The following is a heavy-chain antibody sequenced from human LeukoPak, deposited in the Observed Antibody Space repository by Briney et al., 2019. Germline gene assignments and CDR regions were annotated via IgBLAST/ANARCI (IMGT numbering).Heavy chain of an antibody. D-gene: IGHD3-10*01. V-gene: IGHV3-30*04. J-gene: IGHJ4*02. Sequence: GGSLSLSCAASGFTFSSYAMRWVRQAPGKGLEWVAVISYDGSTKYYADSVKGGITIFRNNSNNSPLLQMNGLRAEDTAVYYCARAGIYGSGSYPRPFDYWGQGTLVTVSS. CDR3: ARAGIYGSGSYPRPFDY. CDR1: GFTFSSYA. CDR2: ISYDGSTK.